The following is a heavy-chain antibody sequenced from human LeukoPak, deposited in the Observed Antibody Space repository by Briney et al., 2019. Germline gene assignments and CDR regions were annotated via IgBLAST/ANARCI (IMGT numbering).Heavy chain of an antibody. CDR2: IIPIFGTA. CDR3: ARGPRVRDGYNYNY. D-gene: IGHD5-24*01. V-gene: IGHV1-69*13. Sequence: GASVKVSCKASGGTFSSYAISWVRQAPGQGLEWMGGIIPIFGTANYAQKFQGRVTITADESTSTAYMELSSLRSEDTAVYYCARGPRVRDGYNYNYWGQGTLVTVSS. CDR1: GGTFSSYA. J-gene: IGHJ4*02.